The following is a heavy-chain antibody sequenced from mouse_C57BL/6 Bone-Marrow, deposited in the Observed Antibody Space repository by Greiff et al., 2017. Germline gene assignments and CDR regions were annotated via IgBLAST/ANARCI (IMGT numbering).Heavy chain of an antibody. J-gene: IGHJ2*01. V-gene: IGHV1-66*01. CDR2: IYPGSGDT. CDR3: AREWVYSVYFDY. D-gene: IGHD1-3*01. Sequence: QVQLQQSGPELVKPGASVKISCKASGYSFTSYYIHWVKQRPGQGLEWIGWIYPGSGDTKYNEKFKGKATLTADTSSSTAYMQLSSLTSEDSAVYYCAREWVYSVYFDYWGQGTTLTVSS. CDR1: GYSFTSYY.